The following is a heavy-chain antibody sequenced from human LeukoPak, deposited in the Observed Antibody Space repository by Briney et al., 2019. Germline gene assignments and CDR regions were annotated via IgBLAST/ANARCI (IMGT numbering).Heavy chain of an antibody. D-gene: IGHD3-3*01. Sequence: PSETLSPTCDVSGGSVTSTNWWNWVRQPPGKGLEWFWAVHLDGRTNYNPSLKSRLIMSVDLTENHISLKLTSVTAADTAVYYCAREGGFYRPLDYSGQGTLVTVSS. CDR3: AREGGFYRPLDY. J-gene: IGHJ4*02. CDR2: VHLDGRT. CDR1: GGSVTSTNW. V-gene: IGHV4-4*02.